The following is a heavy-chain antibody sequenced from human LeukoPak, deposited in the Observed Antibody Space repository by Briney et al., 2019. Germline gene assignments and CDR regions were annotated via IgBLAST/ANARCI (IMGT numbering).Heavy chain of an antibody. J-gene: IGHJ4*03. CDR2: IYYSGST. CDR1: GGSISSYY. V-gene: IGHV4-59*08. CDR3: ARHPPKSFFDY. Sequence: SETLSLTCTVSGGSISSYYWSWIRQPPGKGLEWIAYIYYSGSTNYNPSLKSRVTISVDTSKSQFSLKLTSMTAADTAVYYFARHPPKSFFDYWGQGTLVTVSS.